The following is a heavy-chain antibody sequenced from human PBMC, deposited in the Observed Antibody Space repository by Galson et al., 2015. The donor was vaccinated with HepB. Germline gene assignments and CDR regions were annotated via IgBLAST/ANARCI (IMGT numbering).Heavy chain of an antibody. V-gene: IGHV1-18*04. Sequence: SVKVSCKASGYTFTSYGISWVRQAPGQGLEWMGWISAYNGNTNYAHKLQGRVTMTTDTSTSTAYMQLRSLRSDDTAVYYCARAGDCSSTSCHNNWFDPWGQGTLVTVSS. CDR2: ISAYNGNT. J-gene: IGHJ5*02. D-gene: IGHD2-2*01. CDR1: GYTFTSYG. CDR3: ARAGDCSSTSCHNNWFDP.